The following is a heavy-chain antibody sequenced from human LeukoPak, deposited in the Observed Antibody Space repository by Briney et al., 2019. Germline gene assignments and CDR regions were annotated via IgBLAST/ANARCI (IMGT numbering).Heavy chain of an antibody. CDR2: LYYSGST. CDR1: GGSISSSSYH. CDR3: ARRHDGEFDY. Sequence: SETLSLTCTVSGGSISSSSYHWGCIRLPPGKGLEWIGNLYYSGSTYYNPSLKSRVTISVDRSKNQFSLKLYSVTAADTAVYYCARRHDGEFDYWGQGTLVTVSS. D-gene: IGHD3-10*01. J-gene: IGHJ4*02. V-gene: IGHV4-39*01.